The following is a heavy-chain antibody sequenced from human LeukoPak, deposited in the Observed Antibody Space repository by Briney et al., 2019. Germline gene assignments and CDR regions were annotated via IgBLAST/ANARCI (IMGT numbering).Heavy chain of an antibody. CDR1: GFTFTDSY. J-gene: IGHJ4*02. CDR2: ISSHGSTI. Sequence: GGSLRLSCAASGFTFTDSYMTWVRQAPGKGLEWISYISSHGSTIYYADSVKGRFTISRDSASNSLYLQMNSLTAADTALYFCARVNMLRGVIDYWGQGTLVTVSS. V-gene: IGHV3-11*04. D-gene: IGHD3-10*01. CDR3: ARVNMLRGVIDY.